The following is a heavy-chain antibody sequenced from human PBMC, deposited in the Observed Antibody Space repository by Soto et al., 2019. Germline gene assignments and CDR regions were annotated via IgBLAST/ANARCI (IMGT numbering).Heavy chain of an antibody. Sequence: PGGSLRLSCAASGFTFSRYSMNWVRQAPGKGLEWVAYIGSSGTPIYYADSVKGRFTISRDNALNSLSLQMNSLRAEDTAVYYCVKGEYYYDGSAYYPFDYWGQGRMVTVSS. D-gene: IGHD3-22*01. J-gene: IGHJ4*02. V-gene: IGHV3-48*01. CDR1: GFTFSRYS. CDR2: IGSSGTPI. CDR3: VKGEYYYDGSAYYPFDY.